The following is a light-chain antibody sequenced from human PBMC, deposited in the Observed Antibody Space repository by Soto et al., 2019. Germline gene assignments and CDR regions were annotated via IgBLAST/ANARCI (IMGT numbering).Light chain of an antibody. CDR2: SND. CDR3: AAWDDSLKVVV. J-gene: IGLJ2*01. V-gene: IGLV1-44*01. Sequence: QSVLTQPPSVSGTPGQRVTMSCSGSRPNIGSNTVNWYQQLPGTAPKVLIYSNDQRPSGVPDRFSGSKSGTSASLAISGLQSEDEADYYCAAWDDSLKVVVFGGGTKLTVL. CDR1: RPNIGSNT.